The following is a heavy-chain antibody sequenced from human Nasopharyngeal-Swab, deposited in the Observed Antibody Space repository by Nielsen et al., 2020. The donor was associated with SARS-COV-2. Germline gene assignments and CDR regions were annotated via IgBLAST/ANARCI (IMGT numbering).Heavy chain of an antibody. CDR3: ATTGYSSVHYVH. Sequence: SETLSLTCGVYGGSFSSYYWSWIRQPPGKGLEWIGEINHSGSTNYNPSLESRVTLSVDTSKNQFSLNLISVTAADTAVYYCATTGYSSVHYVHWGQGVLVTVSS. CDR1: GGSFSSYY. D-gene: IGHD6-25*01. V-gene: IGHV4-34*01. CDR2: INHSGST. J-gene: IGHJ4*02.